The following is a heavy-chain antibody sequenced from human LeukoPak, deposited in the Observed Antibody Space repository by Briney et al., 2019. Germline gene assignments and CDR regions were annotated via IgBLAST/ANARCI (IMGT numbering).Heavy chain of an antibody. V-gene: IGHV3-74*01. J-gene: IGHJ2*01. CDR2: INRDGSST. D-gene: IGHD4-17*01. CDR3: VRVRDYGEVGYWYFDL. Sequence: GGSLRLSCAASGFTFSNYWMHWVRQVPGKGLVWVSRINRDGSSTTYADSVKGRFTISRDNARSTLYLQINSLRAEDTAVYYCVRVRDYGEVGYWYFDLWGRGTLVTVSS. CDR1: GFTFSNYW.